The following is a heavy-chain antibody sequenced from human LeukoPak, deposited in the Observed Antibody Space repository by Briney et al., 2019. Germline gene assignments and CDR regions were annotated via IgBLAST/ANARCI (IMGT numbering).Heavy chain of an antibody. CDR1: GFPFSTYA. Sequence: GGSLRLSCAASGFPFSTYAMNWVRQAPGRGLEWVSTISGSGGNTFYADPVKGRFSISRDNSRNTLHLQMNSLRPEDTAVYYCAKDIAMVRGVKDYYYGLDVWGQGTTVTVSS. CDR3: AKDIAMVRGVKDYYYGLDV. D-gene: IGHD3-10*01. CDR2: ISGSGGNT. V-gene: IGHV3-23*01. J-gene: IGHJ6*02.